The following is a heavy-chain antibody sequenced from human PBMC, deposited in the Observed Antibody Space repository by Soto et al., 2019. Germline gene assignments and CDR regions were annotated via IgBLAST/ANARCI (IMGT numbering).Heavy chain of an antibody. CDR1: GYTFISYY. CDR3: ARERRKDNWFDP. J-gene: IGHJ5*02. V-gene: IGHV1-46*03. CDR2: INPSGGST. D-gene: IGHD1-1*01. Sequence: QVQLVQSGAEVKKPGASVKVSCKASGYTFISYYMHWVRQAPGQGLEWMGIINPSGGSTSYAQKFQGRVTMTRDTSTSTVYMELSSLRSEDTAVYYCARERRKDNWFDPWGQGTLVTVSS.